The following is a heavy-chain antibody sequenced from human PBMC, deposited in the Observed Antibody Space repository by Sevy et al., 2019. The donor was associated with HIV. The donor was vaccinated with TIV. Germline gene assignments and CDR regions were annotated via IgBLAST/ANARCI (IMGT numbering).Heavy chain of an antibody. Sequence: GGSLRLSCAASGFTFSSYAMSWVRQAPGNGLEWVSAISGSGRSTYYADSVKGRFTISRDNSKNTLYLQMNSLRAEDTAVYYCAKGFDKTDYYGSGSYYNGYFDYWGQGTLVTVSS. V-gene: IGHV3-23*01. CDR1: GFTFSSYA. CDR2: ISGSGRST. CDR3: AKGFDKTDYYGSGSYYNGYFDY. D-gene: IGHD3-10*01. J-gene: IGHJ4*02.